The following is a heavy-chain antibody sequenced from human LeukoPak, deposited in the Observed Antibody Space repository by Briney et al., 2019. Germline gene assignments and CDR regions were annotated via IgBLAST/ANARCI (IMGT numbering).Heavy chain of an antibody. J-gene: IGHJ4*02. CDR1: GGSISSYY. V-gene: IGHV4-59*01. Sequence: PSETLSFTCTVSGGSISSYYWSWIRQPPGKGLEWIGYIYYSGSTNYNPSLKSRVTISVDTSKNQFSLKLSSVTAADTAVYYCARVPLWFGELYPSWFDYWGQGTLVTVSS. D-gene: IGHD3-10*01. CDR3: ARVPLWFGELYPSWFDY. CDR2: IYYSGST.